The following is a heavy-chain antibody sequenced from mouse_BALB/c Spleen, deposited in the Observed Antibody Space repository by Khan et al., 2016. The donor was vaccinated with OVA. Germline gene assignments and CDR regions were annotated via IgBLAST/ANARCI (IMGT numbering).Heavy chain of an antibody. Sequence: VQLVESGAGLVQPGGSLTLSCTASGFTFTSYGMHWVRQTPDKSLELVATINSNGGSTYYPDSVKGRFTISRDTANNTLYLQMSSLKSEGRAMYYCERMGRTKYWGQGTTVTVSS. V-gene: IGHV5-6-3*01. CDR1: GFTFTSYG. CDR3: ERMGRTKY. J-gene: IGHJ2*01. CDR2: INSNGGST.